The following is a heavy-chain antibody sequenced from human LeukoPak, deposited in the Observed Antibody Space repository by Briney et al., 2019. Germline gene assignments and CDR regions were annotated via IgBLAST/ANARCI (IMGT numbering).Heavy chain of an antibody. J-gene: IGHJ5*02. CDR2: IYYSGRT. CDR1: GDSVSRSDSY. Sequence: SETLSLTCSVSGDSVSRSDSYWDWIRQPPGKGLEWIGTIYYSGRTYYSPSLKSRVTMSVDPSNNQFSLNLRSVTAADTAVYYCASNAMVRGPSDPWGQGTLVTVSS. D-gene: IGHD3-10*01. CDR3: ASNAMVRGPSDP. V-gene: IGHV4-39*01.